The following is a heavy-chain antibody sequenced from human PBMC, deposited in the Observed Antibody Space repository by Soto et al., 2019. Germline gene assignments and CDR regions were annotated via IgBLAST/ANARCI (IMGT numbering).Heavy chain of an antibody. CDR2: ISYDGSNK. Sequence: GGSLRLSCAASGFTFSSYGMHWVRQAPGKGLEWVAVISYDGSNKYYADSVKGRFTISRDNSKNTLYLQMNSLRAEDTAVYYCAKDGRPWFGERWFDPWGQGT. V-gene: IGHV3-30*18. D-gene: IGHD3-10*01. J-gene: IGHJ5*02. CDR3: AKDGRPWFGERWFDP. CDR1: GFTFSSYG.